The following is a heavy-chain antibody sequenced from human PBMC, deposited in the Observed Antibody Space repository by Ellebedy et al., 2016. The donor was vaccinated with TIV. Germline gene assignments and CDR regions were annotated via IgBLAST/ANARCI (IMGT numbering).Heavy chain of an antibody. CDR3: ARDAVVPPWDY. CDR2: IKQDGSEK. CDR1: GFTFSSDW. J-gene: IGHJ4*02. V-gene: IGHV3-7*01. Sequence: GESLKISCAASGFTFSSDWMSWVRQAPGKGLEWVANIKQDGSEKYYVDSVKGRFTISRDNAKNSLYLQMNSLRAEDTAVYYCARDAVVPPWDYWGQGTPVTVSS. D-gene: IGHD2-15*01.